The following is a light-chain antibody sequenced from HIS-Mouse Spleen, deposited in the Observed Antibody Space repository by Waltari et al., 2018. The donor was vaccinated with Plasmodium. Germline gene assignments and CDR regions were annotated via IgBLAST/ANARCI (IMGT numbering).Light chain of an antibody. CDR2: GAS. CDR1: QSVSST. V-gene: IGKV3-15*01. Sequence: EIVITQSPATLAVSPGSKATLSCRASQSVSSTLAWYQQKPGQAPRLLIYGASTRATGIPARFSGSGSGTEFTLTISSLQSEDFAVYYCQQYNNWSFTFGPGTKVDIK. CDR3: QQYNNWSFT. J-gene: IGKJ3*01.